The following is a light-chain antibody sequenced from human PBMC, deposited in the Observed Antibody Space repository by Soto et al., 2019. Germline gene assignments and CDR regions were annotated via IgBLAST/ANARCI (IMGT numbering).Light chain of an antibody. CDR2: AAY. CDR3: QQSYSPPPT. Sequence: DIQITHSPSSLSASVGDRVTITCRASQSISSYLYWYQQKPGKAPKLMVFAAYSLQSGVPSRFSGSGSGTDFTLTISSLQPEDFATYYCQQSYSPPPTLGGGTKVDIK. J-gene: IGKJ4*01. V-gene: IGKV1-39*01. CDR1: QSISSY.